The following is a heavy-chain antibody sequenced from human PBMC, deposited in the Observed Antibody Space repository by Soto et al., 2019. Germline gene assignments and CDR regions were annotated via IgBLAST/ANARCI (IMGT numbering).Heavy chain of an antibody. CDR1: GYSFTSYW. CDR3: ARPSEVAATGVGFDY. D-gene: IGHD2-15*01. CDR2: IYPGDSDT. Sequence: GESLKISCKGSGYSFTSYWIGWVRQMPGKGLEWTAIIYPGDSDTRYSPSFQGQVTISADKSISTAYLQWSSLKASDTAMYYCARPSEVAATGVGFDYWGQGTLVTVSS. J-gene: IGHJ4*02. V-gene: IGHV5-51*01.